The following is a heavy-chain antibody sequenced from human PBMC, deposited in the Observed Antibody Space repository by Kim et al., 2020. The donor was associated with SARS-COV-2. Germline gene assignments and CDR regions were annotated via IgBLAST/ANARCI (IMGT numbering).Heavy chain of an antibody. Sequence: YADSVNGRFTIPRDNAKHSLDLQMNSLRAEDTAVYYFARDYYGDYYFDYWGQGTLVTVSS. D-gene: IGHD4-17*01. J-gene: IGHJ4*02. CDR3: ARDYYGDYYFDY. V-gene: IGHV3-21*01.